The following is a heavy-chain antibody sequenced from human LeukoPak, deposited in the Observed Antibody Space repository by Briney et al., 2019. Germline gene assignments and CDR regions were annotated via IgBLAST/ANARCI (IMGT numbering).Heavy chain of an antibody. CDR2: IKSKTDGGTT. V-gene: IGHV3-15*01. CDR1: GFTFSNAW. CDR3: TTDSEKLLWFGESPSFDP. J-gene: IGHJ5*02. D-gene: IGHD3-10*01. Sequence: GGSLRLSCAGPGFTFSNAWMSWVRQAPGMGLERVGRIKSKTDGGTTDYAAPVKGRFTISRDDSKNTLYLQMNSLKTEDTAVYYCTTDSEKLLWFGESPSFDPWGQGTLVTVSS.